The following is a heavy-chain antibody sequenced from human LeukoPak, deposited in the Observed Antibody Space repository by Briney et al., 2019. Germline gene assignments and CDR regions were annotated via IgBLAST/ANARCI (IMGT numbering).Heavy chain of an antibody. CDR2: INPKSGGT. Sequence: ASVKVSCKASGYTFTGYYMHWVRQAPAQGLEWMGWINPKSGGTNYAQKFQGRVTMPRDTSISTAYMELSRLRSDDTAVYYCAGEYCSSTSCRVDYWGQGTLVTVSS. CDR1: GYTFTGYY. CDR3: AGEYCSSTSCRVDY. D-gene: IGHD2-2*01. V-gene: IGHV1-2*02. J-gene: IGHJ4*02.